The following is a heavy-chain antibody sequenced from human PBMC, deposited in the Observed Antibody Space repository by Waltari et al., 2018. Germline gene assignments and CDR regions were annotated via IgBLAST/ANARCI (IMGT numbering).Heavy chain of an antibody. D-gene: IGHD1-26*01. Sequence: EVQLVESGGGLVKPGGSLRLSCAASGFTFSSYSMNWVRQSPGKGLEWVSSISSSSSYIYYADSVKGRFTISRDNAKNSLYLQMNSLRAEDTAVYYCARATTRNWFDPWGQGTLVTVSS. CDR3: ARATTRNWFDP. V-gene: IGHV3-21*01. J-gene: IGHJ5*02. CDR2: ISSSSSYI. CDR1: GFTFSSYS.